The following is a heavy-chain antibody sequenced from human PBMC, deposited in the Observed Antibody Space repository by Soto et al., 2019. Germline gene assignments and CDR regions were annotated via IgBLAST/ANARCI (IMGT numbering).Heavy chain of an antibody. CDR2: ISSSNKYI. V-gene: IGHV3-21*01. Sequence: GRSLRLSCAAAGFTFSSSSMHWVRQAPGKGLEWVSSISSSNKYIYYADSVKGRFTISRDNGKNSPYLKMDSLRGEDTAVYYCARDTRKTSVFGGVMPPLYLDXWGQGTPVTASX. D-gene: IGHD3-3*01. CDR3: ARDTRKTSVFGGVMPPLYLDX. J-gene: IGHJ4*02. CDR1: GFTFSSSS.